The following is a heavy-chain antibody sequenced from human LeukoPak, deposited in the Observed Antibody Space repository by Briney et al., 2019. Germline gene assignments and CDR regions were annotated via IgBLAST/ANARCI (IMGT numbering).Heavy chain of an antibody. CDR3: ARRYYYDSSGYYFDY. V-gene: IGHV3-66*01. D-gene: IGHD3-22*01. CDR2: IYSGGST. J-gene: IGHJ4*02. Sequence: PGGSLRLSCAASGFTVSSNYMSWVRQAPGRGLEWVSVIYSGGSTYYADSVKGGFTISRDNSKNTLYLQMNSLRAEDTAVYYCARRYYYDSSGYYFDYWGQGTLVTVSS. CDR1: GFTVSSNY.